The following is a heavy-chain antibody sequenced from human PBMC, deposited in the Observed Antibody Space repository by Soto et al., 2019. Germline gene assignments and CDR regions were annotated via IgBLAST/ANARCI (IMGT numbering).Heavy chain of an antibody. CDR1: GYTFTDYA. Sequence: ASVKVSCTASGYTFTDYAIQWVRQAPGQRLEWMGWINAGNGNTKYSQKFQGRVTITRDTSASTAYIELSSLRSEDTAVYYCAREHDFWIVYSFEYWGQGTLVTVSS. CDR3: AREHDFWIVYSFEY. CDR2: INAGNGNT. V-gene: IGHV1-3*01. D-gene: IGHD3-3*01. J-gene: IGHJ4*02.